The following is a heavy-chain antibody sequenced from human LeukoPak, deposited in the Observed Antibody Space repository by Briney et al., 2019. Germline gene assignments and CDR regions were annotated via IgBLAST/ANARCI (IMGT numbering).Heavy chain of an antibody. CDR1: GGSISSYY. J-gene: IGHJ4*02. Sequence: SETLSLTCTVSGGSISSYYWSWIRQPAGKGLEWVGRIYTSGSTNYNPSLKSRVTMSVDTSKNQFSLKLSSVTAADTAVYYCARARGQWLVHDKFDYWGQGTLVTVSS. CDR2: IYTSGST. D-gene: IGHD6-19*01. V-gene: IGHV4-4*07. CDR3: ARARGQWLVHDKFDY.